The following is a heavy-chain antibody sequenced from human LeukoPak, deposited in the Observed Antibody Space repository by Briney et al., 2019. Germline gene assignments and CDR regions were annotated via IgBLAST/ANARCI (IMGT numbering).Heavy chain of an antibody. CDR2: INPNSGGT. CDR1: GYTFTGYY. Sequence: GASVKVSCKASGYTFTGYYMHWVRQAPGQGLEWMGWINPNSGGTNYAQKFQGRVTMTRDTSTSTAYMELRSLRSDDTAVYYCARDGIGGEYQLLFGHHRHNWFDPWGQGTLVTVSS. V-gene: IGHV1-2*02. CDR3: ARDGIGGEYQLLFGHHRHNWFDP. J-gene: IGHJ5*02. D-gene: IGHD2-2*01.